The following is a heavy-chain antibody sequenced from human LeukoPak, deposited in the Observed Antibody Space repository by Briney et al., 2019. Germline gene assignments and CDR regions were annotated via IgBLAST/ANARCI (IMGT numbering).Heavy chain of an antibody. Sequence: PGGSLRLSCAASGFPFISNYMSWVRQAPGKGLEWVSVIYSGGSSYYADSVQGRFTISRDNSKNTLYLQMNSLRAEHTAVYYCARFIAAAGEDYWGQGTLVTVSS. CDR2: IYSGGSS. CDR3: ARFIAAAGEDY. V-gene: IGHV3-53*01. CDR1: GFPFISNY. J-gene: IGHJ4*02. D-gene: IGHD6-13*01.